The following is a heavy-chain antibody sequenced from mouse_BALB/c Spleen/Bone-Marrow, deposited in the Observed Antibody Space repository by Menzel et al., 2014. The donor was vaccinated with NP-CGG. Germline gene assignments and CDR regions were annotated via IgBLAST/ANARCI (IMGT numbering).Heavy chain of an antibody. CDR3: ARLGYYGGFAY. V-gene: IGHV4-1*02. CDR1: GFDFSGFW. Sequence: DVKLVESGGGLVQPGGSLKLSCAASGFDFSGFWKGWVRQAPGKGLEWIGEINTDSSTINYTPSLKDRFIISRDNAKNTLYLQMSKVRSEDTALYYCARLGYYGGFAYWGQGTLVTVSA. D-gene: IGHD2-3*01. J-gene: IGHJ3*01. CDR2: INTDSSTI.